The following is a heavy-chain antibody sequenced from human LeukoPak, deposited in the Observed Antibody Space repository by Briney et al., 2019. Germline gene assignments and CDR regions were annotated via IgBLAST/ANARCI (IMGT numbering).Heavy chain of an antibody. Sequence: GGSLRLSCVASGFIFSSCSMNWVRQAPGKGLEWVSSISHSSGYIYHADSVKGRFTISRDNSKNTLYLQMNSLRAEDTAVYYCAKDLGSSGWYIDYWGQGTLVTVSS. V-gene: IGHV3-21*04. D-gene: IGHD6-19*01. J-gene: IGHJ4*02. CDR3: AKDLGSSGWYIDY. CDR1: GFIFSSCS. CDR2: ISHSSGYI.